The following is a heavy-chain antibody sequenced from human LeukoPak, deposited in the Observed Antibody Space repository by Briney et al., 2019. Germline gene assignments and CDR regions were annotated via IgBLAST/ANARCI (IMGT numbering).Heavy chain of an antibody. V-gene: IGHV3-33*01. Sequence: QPGRSLRLSCAASGFTFSSYGMHWVRQAPGKGLEWVAVIWYDGSNKYYADSVKGRFTISRDNSKNTLYLQMNSLRAEDTAVYYCARREVERNENAFDIWGQGTMVTVSS. CDR3: ARREVERNENAFDI. CDR1: GFTFSSYG. D-gene: IGHD1-1*01. CDR2: IWYDGSNK. J-gene: IGHJ3*02.